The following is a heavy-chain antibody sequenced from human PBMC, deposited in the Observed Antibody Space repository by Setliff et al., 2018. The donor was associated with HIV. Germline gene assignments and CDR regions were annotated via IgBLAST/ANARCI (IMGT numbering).Heavy chain of an antibody. Sequence: SETLSLTCVVYGGSFSGYYWSWIRQPPGKGLEWIGEINHSGSTNYNPSLKSRVTISVDTSKNQFSLRLTSVAAADTASYYCVRASHMTPGNLLHSTGPYYSYYMDVWGRGTTVTVSS. CDR3: VRASHMTPGNLLHSTGPYYSYYMDV. CDR1: GGSFSGYY. CDR2: INHSGST. J-gene: IGHJ6*03. D-gene: IGHD4-4*01. V-gene: IGHV4-34*01.